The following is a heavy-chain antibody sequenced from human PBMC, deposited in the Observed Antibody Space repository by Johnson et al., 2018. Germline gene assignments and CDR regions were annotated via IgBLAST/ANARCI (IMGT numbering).Heavy chain of an antibody. CDR3: ERAGYYEFWSGINGAFDI. D-gene: IGHD3-3*01. Sequence: VQLVQAGGGLVQPGGSLRLSCAASGFTFSSYDMHWVRQATGTGLEWVSAIGTAGDTYYLGSVTGRFTISRENAKNALYLQMNSLRAGDTAVYYWERAGYYEFWSGINGAFDIWGQGTMVTVSS. V-gene: IGHV3-13*01. CDR1: GFTFSSYD. J-gene: IGHJ3*02. CDR2: IGTAGDT.